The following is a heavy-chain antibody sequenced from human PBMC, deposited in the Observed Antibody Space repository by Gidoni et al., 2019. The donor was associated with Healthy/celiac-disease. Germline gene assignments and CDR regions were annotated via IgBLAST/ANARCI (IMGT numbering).Heavy chain of an antibody. CDR2: ISSSGSPI. CDR3: ARGDYDFWSGVPDAFDI. J-gene: IGHJ3*02. V-gene: IGHV3-11*01. CDR1: RFTFRDYY. Sequence: QLQLVESGGGVGKPGRSLRLSCEASRFTFRDYYMSLIRQAPWKGLEWVSYISSSGSPIYYADSVKGRFTISRDNAKNSLYLQMNSLRAEDTAVYYCARGDYDFWSGVPDAFDIWGQGTMVTVSS. D-gene: IGHD3-3*01.